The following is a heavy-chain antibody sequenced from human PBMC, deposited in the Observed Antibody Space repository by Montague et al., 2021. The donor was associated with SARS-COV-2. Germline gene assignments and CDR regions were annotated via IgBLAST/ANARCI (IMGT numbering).Heavy chain of an antibody. V-gene: IGHV4-61*02. CDR2: IYTTGST. D-gene: IGHD3-22*01. J-gene: IGHJ4*02. Sequence: TLSLTCTVSGGSISSGYFYWSWIRQPAGKGLEWIGRIYTTGSTNYNPSLKSRVTMSVDTSMNQISLKLRSVTAADTAVYYCAKHYYDNSGLDYWGQGTLVTVSS. CDR3: AKHYYDNSGLDY. CDR1: GGSISSGYFY.